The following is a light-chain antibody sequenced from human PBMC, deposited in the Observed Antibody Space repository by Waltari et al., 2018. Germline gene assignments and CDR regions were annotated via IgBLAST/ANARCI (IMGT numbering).Light chain of an antibody. Sequence: QSALTQPASVSGSPGQSITISCTGTRSDVGGSTYASWYQQHPGKAPKLMIYEVSNRPSGVSNRFSGSKSGNTASLTISGLQAEDEADYYCSSYTSSSTPVVFGGGTKLTVL. J-gene: IGLJ2*01. V-gene: IGLV2-14*01. CDR1: RSDVGGSTY. CDR2: EVS. CDR3: SSYTSSSTPVV.